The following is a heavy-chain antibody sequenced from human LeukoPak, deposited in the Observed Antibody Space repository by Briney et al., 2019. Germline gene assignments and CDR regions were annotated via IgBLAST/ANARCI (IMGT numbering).Heavy chain of an antibody. D-gene: IGHD2-15*01. CDR3: ARVQGFCSVTTCYVNSADF. J-gene: IGHJ6*04. Sequence: QPGGSLRLSCEASGFTFRSYSMNWVRQAPGKGLEWVSYISGGGSTIYYADSLKGRFTISRDNARNLLFLQMDGLREEDTAMYYCARVQGFCSVTTCYVNSADFWGKGTTVSVSS. CDR1: GFTFRSYS. CDR2: ISGGGSTI. V-gene: IGHV3-48*02.